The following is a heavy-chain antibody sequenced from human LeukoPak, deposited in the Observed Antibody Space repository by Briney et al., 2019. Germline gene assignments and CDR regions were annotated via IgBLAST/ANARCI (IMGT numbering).Heavy chain of an antibody. V-gene: IGHV4-59*08. CDR3: ARVGGDFDAFDI. D-gene: IGHD4-17*01. CDR2: IYYTGST. CDR1: GGSISSYY. J-gene: IGHJ3*02. Sequence: SETLSLTCTVSGGSISSYYWSWIRQPPGKGLELIGYIYYTGSTYYNPSLKSRVTISVDTSKNQFSLKLSSVTAADTAVYYCARVGGDFDAFDIWGQGTMVTVSS.